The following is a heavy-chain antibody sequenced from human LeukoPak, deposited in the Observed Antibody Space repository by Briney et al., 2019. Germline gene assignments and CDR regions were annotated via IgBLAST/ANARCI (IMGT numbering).Heavy chain of an antibody. CDR3: ARGRPDPQNSDYWDY. Sequence: SETLSLTCTISRGSISTYYWSWIRQTPGTTLEWIGNIHYTGRTRYNPSLESRVTMSLDTPKNEFSLRLTSKTAADSAVYYCARGRPDPQNSDYWDYWGQGILVTVSS. CDR1: RGSISTYY. D-gene: IGHD3-22*01. V-gene: IGHV4-59*13. J-gene: IGHJ4*02. CDR2: IHYTGRT.